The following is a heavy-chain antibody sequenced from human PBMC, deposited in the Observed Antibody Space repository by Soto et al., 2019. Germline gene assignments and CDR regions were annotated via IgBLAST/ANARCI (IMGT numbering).Heavy chain of an antibody. J-gene: IGHJ4*02. CDR1: GFTFSSYA. V-gene: IGHV3-30-3*01. D-gene: IGHD4-17*01. CDR3: ARVRAHDYGDYYFDY. CDR2: ITYDGSNK. Sequence: QVQLVESGGGVVQPGRSLRLSCAASGFTFSSYAMHWVRQAPGKGREWGAVITYDGSNKYYADSVKGRFTISRDNSKNTLYLQMNSLRAEDTAVYYCARVRAHDYGDYYFDYWGQGTLVTVSS.